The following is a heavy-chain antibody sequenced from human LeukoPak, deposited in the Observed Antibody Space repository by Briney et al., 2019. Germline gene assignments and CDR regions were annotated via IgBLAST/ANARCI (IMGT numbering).Heavy chain of an antibody. Sequence: SETLSLTCTVSGGSISSSSYYWGWIRQPPGTGLEWIGSIYYSGSTYYNPSLKSRVTISVDTSKNQFSLKLSSVTAADTAVYYCARPVSGYSYGPFDYWGQGTLVTVSS. V-gene: IGHV4-39*01. CDR3: ARPVSGYSYGPFDY. D-gene: IGHD5-18*01. CDR1: GGSISSSSYY. CDR2: IYYSGST. J-gene: IGHJ4*02.